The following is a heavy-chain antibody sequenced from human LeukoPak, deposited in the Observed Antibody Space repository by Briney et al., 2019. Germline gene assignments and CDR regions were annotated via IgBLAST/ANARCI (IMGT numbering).Heavy chain of an antibody. D-gene: IGHD1-1*01. Sequence: GGSLRLSCAASGFTVSTNYMSWVRQAPGKGLEWASTIYSGGSTHYADSVQGRFTISRDNSKNTLYLQMNSLRAEDTAVYYCARVAISPGIGTIHTFEYWGQGTLVTVSS. CDR2: IYSGGST. V-gene: IGHV3-66*01. CDR3: ARVAISPGIGTIHTFEY. J-gene: IGHJ4*02. CDR1: GFTVSTNY.